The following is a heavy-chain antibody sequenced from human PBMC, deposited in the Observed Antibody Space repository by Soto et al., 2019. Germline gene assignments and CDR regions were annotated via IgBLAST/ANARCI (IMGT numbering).Heavy chain of an antibody. V-gene: IGHV1-18*01. CDR2: ISAYNGNT. CDR3: ARDTAKSSSSGTHYYYYGMDV. CDR1: GYTFTSYG. D-gene: IGHD6-6*01. Sequence: ASVKVSCKASGYTFTSYGISWVRQAPGQGLEWMGWISAYNGNTNYAQKLQGRVTMTTDTSTSTAYMELRSLRSDDTAVYYCARDTAKSSSSGTHYYYYGMDVWGQGTTVTVSS. J-gene: IGHJ6*02.